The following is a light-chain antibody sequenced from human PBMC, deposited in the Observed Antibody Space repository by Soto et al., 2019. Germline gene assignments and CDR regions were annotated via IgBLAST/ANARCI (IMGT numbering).Light chain of an antibody. CDR1: SSDVGGYNY. CDR2: EVS. J-gene: IGLJ1*01. Sequence: QSALTKPASVSGSPGQSITISCTGTSSDVGGYNYVSWYQQHPGKAPKLMIYEVSNRPSGVSNRFSSSKSGNTASLTISGLQAEDEADYYCSSYTSSSIDYVFGTGTKLTVL. V-gene: IGLV2-14*01. CDR3: SSYTSSSIDYV.